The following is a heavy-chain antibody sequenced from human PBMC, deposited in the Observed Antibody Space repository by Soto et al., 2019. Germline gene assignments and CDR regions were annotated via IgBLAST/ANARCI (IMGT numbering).Heavy chain of an antibody. CDR2: IIPSRGST. V-gene: IGHV1-46*01. CDR3: AREKHGDDSYHFDF. CDR1: GNTFTSYH. Sequence: ASVKVSCKASGNTFTSYHLHWLRQAPGQGPEWMGVIIPSRGSTTYAQRFQGRVTMTGDTSTSTVYMELSSLRSEDTALYDCAREKHGDDSYHFDFWGQGTLVTVSS. D-gene: IGHD2-21*01. J-gene: IGHJ4*02.